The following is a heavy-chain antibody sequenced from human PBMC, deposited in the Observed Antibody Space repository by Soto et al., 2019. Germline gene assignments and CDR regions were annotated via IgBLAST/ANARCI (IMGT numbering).Heavy chain of an antibody. V-gene: IGHV4-39*01. J-gene: IGHJ4*02. CDR2: IYYSGST. CDR1: GGSISSSSYY. Sequence: PSETLSLTCTVSGGSISSSSYYWGWIRQPPGKGLEWIGSIYYSGSTYYNPSLKSRVTISVDTSKNQFSLKLSSVTAADTAVYYCAGQPYYTYCTNGVCYDDYWGQGTLVTVSS. CDR3: AGQPYYTYCTNGVCYDDY. D-gene: IGHD2-8*01.